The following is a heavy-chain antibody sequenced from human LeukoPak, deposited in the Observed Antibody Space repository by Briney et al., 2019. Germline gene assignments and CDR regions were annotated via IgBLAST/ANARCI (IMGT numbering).Heavy chain of an antibody. J-gene: IGHJ2*01. Sequence: SETLSLTCIVSGGSFSYLSWIRQPPGKELEWIGIIYDHGRTEYNPSLKSRVSISVDTSKNQVSLRLNSVTPADTAVYYCARGLAGRASGAVYFDLWGRGALVTVSS. CDR1: GGSFSY. CDR2: IYDHGRT. D-gene: IGHD3-16*01. V-gene: IGHV4-59*01. CDR3: ARGLAGRASGAVYFDL.